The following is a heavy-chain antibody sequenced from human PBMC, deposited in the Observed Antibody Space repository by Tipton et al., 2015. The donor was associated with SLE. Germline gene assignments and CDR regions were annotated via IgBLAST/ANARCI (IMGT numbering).Heavy chain of an antibody. CDR1: GFTFSSYG. D-gene: IGHD2-8*01. Sequence: SLRLSCAASGFTFSSYGMHWVRQAPGKGLEWVALISYDGSNKYYADSVKGRLTISRDNSKNTLYLQMNSLRAEDTAVYYCATPYCPNGVCLPWGQGTLVTVSS. J-gene: IGHJ4*02. V-gene: IGHV3-30*03. CDR3: ATPYCPNGVCLP. CDR2: ISYDGSNK.